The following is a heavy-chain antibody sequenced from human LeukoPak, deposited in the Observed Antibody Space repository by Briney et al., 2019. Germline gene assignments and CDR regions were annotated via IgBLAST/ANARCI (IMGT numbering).Heavy chain of an antibody. J-gene: IGHJ4*02. Sequence: GGSLRLSCAASGFTFSNYEMNWVRQAPGKGLEWVSVIYSGGSTYYADSVKGRFTISRDNSKNTLYLQMNSLRAEDTAVYYCARMSSGWHFDYWGQGTLVTVSS. D-gene: IGHD6-19*01. CDR2: IYSGGST. CDR1: GFTFSNYE. V-gene: IGHV3-53*01. CDR3: ARMSSGWHFDY.